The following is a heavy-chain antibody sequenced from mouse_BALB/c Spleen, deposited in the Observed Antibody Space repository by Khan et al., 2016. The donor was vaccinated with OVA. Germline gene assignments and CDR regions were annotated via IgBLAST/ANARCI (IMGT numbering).Heavy chain of an antibody. J-gene: IGHJ4*01. CDR1: GYTFTSYW. CDR3: AISNNYGSGLYAMDY. CDR2: IGPGSGSS. V-gene: IGHV1S41*01. Sequence: DLVKPGASVKLSCKASGYTFTSYWINWIKQRPGQGLEWIGHIGPGSGSSYYNEMFKGKATLTVDTSSRTVYLQLSSLSSEDSAVYFCAISNNYGSGLYAMDYWGQGASVTVSS. D-gene: IGHD1-1*01.